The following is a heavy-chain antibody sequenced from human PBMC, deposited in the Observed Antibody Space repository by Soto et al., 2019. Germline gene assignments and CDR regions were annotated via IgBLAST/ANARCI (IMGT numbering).Heavy chain of an antibody. CDR2: IKEDGSEK. V-gene: IGHV3-7*03. D-gene: IGHD3-3*01. J-gene: IGHJ6*02. CDR3: ARDEGGVGYYTGPYYYGMDV. CDR1: GFTFTKYW. Sequence: GGSLRLSCTASGFTFTKYWMNWVRQAPGKGLEWLANIKEDGSEKFYVDSVKGRFTISRDNAQNSVYLQMNSLRAEDTAVYYCARDEGGVGYYTGPYYYGMDVWGQGPTVTVSS.